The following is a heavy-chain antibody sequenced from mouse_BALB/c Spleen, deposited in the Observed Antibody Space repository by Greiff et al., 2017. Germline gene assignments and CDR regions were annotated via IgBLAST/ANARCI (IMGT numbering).Heavy chain of an antibody. CDR1: GYSITSDYA. D-gene: IGHD2-4*01. J-gene: IGHJ2*01. V-gene: IGHV3-2*02. Sequence: EVKLQESGPGLVKPSQSLSLTCTVTGYSITSDYAWNWIRQFPGNKLEWMGYISYSGSTSYNPSLKSRISITRDTSKNQFFLQLNSVTTEDTATYYCARWDYDLYYFDYWGQGTTLTVSS. CDR2: ISYSGST. CDR3: ARWDYDLYYFDY.